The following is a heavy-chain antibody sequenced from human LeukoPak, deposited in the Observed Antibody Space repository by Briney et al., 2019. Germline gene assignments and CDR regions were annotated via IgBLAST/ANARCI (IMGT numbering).Heavy chain of an antibody. CDR2: IYYSGST. V-gene: IGHV4-31*03. D-gene: IGHD3-22*01. J-gene: IGHJ4*02. Sequence: SQTLSLTCTVSGGSISSGGYYWSWIRQHPGKGLEWIGYIYYSGSTYYNPSLKSRVTISVDTSKNQFSLKLSSVTAADTAVYYCARDVVYYYDSSGYYRYFDYWGQGTLVTVSS. CDR1: GGSISSGGYY. CDR3: ARDVVYYYDSSGYYRYFDY.